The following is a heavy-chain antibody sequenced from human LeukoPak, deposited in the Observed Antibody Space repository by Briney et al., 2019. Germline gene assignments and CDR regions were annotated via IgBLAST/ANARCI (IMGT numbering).Heavy chain of an antibody. CDR2: ITTSSSYI. V-gene: IGHV3-21*01. CDR1: GFTFNKYT. Sequence: GGSLRLSCAASGFTFNKYTMNWVRQAPGKGLEWISSITTSSSYIYYADSVKGRFFISRDNAKNSLYLQMNGLRAEDTAVYYCAREVDAFDLWGQGTMVTVSS. CDR3: AREVDAFDL. J-gene: IGHJ3*01.